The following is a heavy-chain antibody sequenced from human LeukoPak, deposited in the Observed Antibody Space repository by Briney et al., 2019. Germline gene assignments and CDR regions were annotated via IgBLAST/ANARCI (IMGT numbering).Heavy chain of an antibody. V-gene: IGHV3-48*03. Sequence: GGSLRLSCAASGFTLSSYAMSWVRQGPGKGLEWVSSISSSGRIIDYADSVKGRFTISRDNAENSLYLQMNSLRAEDTAVYYCARVGYYYDSSGNYYVSSSFDYWGQGTLVTVSS. CDR2: ISSSGRII. CDR1: GFTLSSYA. CDR3: ARVGYYYDSSGNYYVSSSFDY. D-gene: IGHD3-22*01. J-gene: IGHJ4*02.